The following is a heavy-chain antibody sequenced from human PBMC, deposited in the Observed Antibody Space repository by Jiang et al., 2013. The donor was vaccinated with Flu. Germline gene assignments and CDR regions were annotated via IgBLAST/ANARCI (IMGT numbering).Heavy chain of an antibody. V-gene: IGHV4-4*02. D-gene: IGHD5-12*01. Sequence: GLVKPSGTLSLTCAVSGASITNDNWWSWIRQPPGKGLEWIGEINHSGSTNYNPSLKSRVTISVDTSKNQFSLKLSSVTAADTAVYYCARGRTSYVDIVATITERFSFELDYWGQGTLVTVSS. CDR1: GASITNDNW. CDR2: INHSGST. J-gene: IGHJ4*02. CDR3: ARGRTSYVDIVATITERFSFELDY.